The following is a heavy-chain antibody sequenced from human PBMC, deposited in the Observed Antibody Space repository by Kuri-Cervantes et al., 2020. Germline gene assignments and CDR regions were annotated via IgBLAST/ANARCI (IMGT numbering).Heavy chain of an antibody. CDR2: INAGNGNT. CDR1: GYTFTSYA. D-gene: IGHD3-3*01. J-gene: IGHJ4*02. CDR3: ARDITIFGVVRGWADY. V-gene: IGHV1-3*01. Sequence: ASVKVSCKASGYTFTSYAMHWVRQAPGQRLEWMGWINAGNGNTKYSQKFQGRVTITRDTSASTAYMELSSLRSDDTAVYYCARDITIFGVVRGWADYWGQGTLVTVSS.